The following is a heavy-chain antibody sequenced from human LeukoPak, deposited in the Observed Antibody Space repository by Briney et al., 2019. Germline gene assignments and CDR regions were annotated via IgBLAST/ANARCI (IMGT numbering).Heavy chain of an antibody. J-gene: IGHJ6*03. V-gene: IGHV4-34*01. Sequence: SETLSLTCAVYGGSFSGYYWSWIRQPPGKGLEWIGEINHSGSTNYNPSLKSRVTISVDTSKNQFSLKLSSVTAADTAVYYCAREPLPQYSSSSYYYYYYMDVWGKGTTVTVSS. CDR1: GGSFSGYY. CDR3: AREPLPQYSSSSYYYYYYMDV. CDR2: INHSGST. D-gene: IGHD6-6*01.